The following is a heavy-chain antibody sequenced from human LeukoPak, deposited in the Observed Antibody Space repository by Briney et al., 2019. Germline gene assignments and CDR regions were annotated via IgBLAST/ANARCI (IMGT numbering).Heavy chain of an antibody. Sequence: ASVTVSCNASGYTFTSYDINWVRQATGQGLEWMGWMNPNSGNTGYAQKFQGRVTMTRNTSISTAYMELSSLRSEDTAVYYCARGGAGTTYCDYWGQGTLVTVSS. V-gene: IGHV1-8*01. J-gene: IGHJ4*02. CDR3: ARGGAGTTYCDY. D-gene: IGHD1-7*01. CDR2: MNPNSGNT. CDR1: GYTFTSYD.